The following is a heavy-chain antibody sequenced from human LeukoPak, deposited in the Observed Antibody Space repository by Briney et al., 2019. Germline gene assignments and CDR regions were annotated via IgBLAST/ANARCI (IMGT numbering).Heavy chain of an antibody. V-gene: IGHV3-9*01. Sequence: GRSLRLSCAASGFTFDDYAMHWVRQAPGKGLEWVSGISWNSGSIAYADSVKGRFTISRDNAKNSLYLQMNSLRAEDTALYYCAKSFGGGYDESYYFDYWGQGTLVTVSS. CDR2: ISWNSGSI. J-gene: IGHJ4*02. CDR3: AKSFGGGYDESYYFDY. D-gene: IGHD5-12*01. CDR1: GFTFDDYA.